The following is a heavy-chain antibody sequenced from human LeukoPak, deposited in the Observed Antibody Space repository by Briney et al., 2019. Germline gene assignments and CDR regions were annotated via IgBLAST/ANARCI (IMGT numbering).Heavy chain of an antibody. J-gene: IGHJ4*02. D-gene: IGHD5-12*01. Sequence: ASVKVSCKVSGYTLTELSMHWVRQAPGKGLEWMGGFDPEDGETIYAQKFQGRVTMIEDTSTDTAYMELSSLRSEDTAVYYCATVSRGYSGPYYFDYWGQGTLVTVSS. V-gene: IGHV1-24*01. CDR3: ATVSRGYSGPYYFDY. CDR2: FDPEDGET. CDR1: GYTLTELS.